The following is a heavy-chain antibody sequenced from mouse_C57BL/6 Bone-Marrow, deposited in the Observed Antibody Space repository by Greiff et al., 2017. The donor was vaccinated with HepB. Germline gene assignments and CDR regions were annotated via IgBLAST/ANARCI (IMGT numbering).Heavy chain of an antibody. D-gene: IGHD1-1*01. J-gene: IGHJ4*01. V-gene: IGHV1-55*01. CDR1: GYTFTNNW. CDR3: ARDYGSGGGALDY. Sequence: QVQLQQPGAELVKPGASVKMSCRASGYTFTNNWITWVRQRPGQGLEWIGDVFPGSGGSNNTEKFKRRATLTVDTSSSTAYMQLSSLTSEDSAVYYCARDYGSGGGALDYWGQGTSVTVSS. CDR2: VFPGSGGS.